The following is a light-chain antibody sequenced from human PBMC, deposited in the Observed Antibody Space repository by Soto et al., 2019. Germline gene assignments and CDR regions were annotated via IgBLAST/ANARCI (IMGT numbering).Light chain of an antibody. V-gene: IGKV1-5*01. CDR1: QSISSW. Sequence: IKMNQSPSTLSASVGDRVTITCRASQSISSWLAWYQQKPGKAPKLLIYDASSLQSGVPSRFSGSGSGTDFTLTISSLQPDDFATYFCQHYDTFSWAFGQGTIV. CDR3: QHYDTFSWA. CDR2: DAS. J-gene: IGKJ1*01.